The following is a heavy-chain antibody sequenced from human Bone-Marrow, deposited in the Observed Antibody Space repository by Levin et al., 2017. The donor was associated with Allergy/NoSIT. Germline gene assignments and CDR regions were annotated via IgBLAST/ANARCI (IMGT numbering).Heavy chain of an antibody. Sequence: GGSLRLSCAASGFTFSSYWMSWVRQAPGKGLEWVANIKQDGSEKYYVDSVKGRFTISRDNAKNSLYLQMNSLRAEDTAVYYCARVLGTQIGFGEPTADYFDYWGQGTLVTVSS. D-gene: IGHD3-10*01. J-gene: IGHJ4*02. V-gene: IGHV3-7*01. CDR1: GFTFSSYW. CDR2: IKQDGSEK. CDR3: ARVLGTQIGFGEPTADYFDY.